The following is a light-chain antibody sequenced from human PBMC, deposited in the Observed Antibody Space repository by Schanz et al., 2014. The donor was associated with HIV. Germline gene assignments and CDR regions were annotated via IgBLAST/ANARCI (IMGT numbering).Light chain of an antibody. CDR3: HHYGDSRGT. V-gene: IGKV3-20*01. Sequence: EIVVTQSPGTLSLSPGEGATLSCRASQSLSSKYLAWFQQKPGQTPRLLIYGAFRRATGIPDRFSGSGSGTEFTLTISRLEPEDFAVYYCHHYGDSRGTFGGGTEVDI. CDR1: QSLSSKY. J-gene: IGKJ4*01. CDR2: GAF.